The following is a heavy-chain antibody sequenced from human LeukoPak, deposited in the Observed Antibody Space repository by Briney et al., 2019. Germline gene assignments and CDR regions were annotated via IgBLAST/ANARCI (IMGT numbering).Heavy chain of an antibody. CDR3: ARDGTGVYNLVQY. Sequence: ASVKVSCKASGYSFTNYYLHWVRQAAGQGSEWMGIINPGGGTTTYAQKFQGRVTMTRDTSTSTVYMELSSLRSDDTAVYYCARDGTGVYNLVQYWGQGTLVTVSS. CDR2: INPGGGTT. CDR1: GYSFTNYY. D-gene: IGHD5-24*01. V-gene: IGHV1-46*01. J-gene: IGHJ4*02.